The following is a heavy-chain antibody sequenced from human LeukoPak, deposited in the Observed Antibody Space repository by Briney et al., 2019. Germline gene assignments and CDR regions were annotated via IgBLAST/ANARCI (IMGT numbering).Heavy chain of an antibody. V-gene: IGHV3-48*04. Sequence: GGSLRLSCAASGFTFSSYSMNWVRQAPGKGLEWVSYISSSSSTIYYADSVKGRFTISRDNAKNSLYLQMNSLRAEDTAVYYCARDRSGSYFDYWGQGTLVTVSS. CDR2: ISSSSSTI. CDR3: ARDRSGSYFDY. J-gene: IGHJ4*02. D-gene: IGHD1-26*01. CDR1: GFTFSSYS.